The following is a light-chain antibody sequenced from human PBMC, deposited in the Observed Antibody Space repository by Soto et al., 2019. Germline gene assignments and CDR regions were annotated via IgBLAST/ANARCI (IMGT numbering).Light chain of an antibody. V-gene: IGKV3-15*01. Sequence: EIVMTQSPATLSVSPGERATLSCRASQSVSSNLAWYQQNPGQAPRLLIYDASTRATGIPARFSGSGSGTEFTLTISSLQSEDFVVYYCQQYNNWPPRYTFGQGTKLEIK. CDR2: DAS. J-gene: IGKJ2*01. CDR3: QQYNNWPPRYT. CDR1: QSVSSN.